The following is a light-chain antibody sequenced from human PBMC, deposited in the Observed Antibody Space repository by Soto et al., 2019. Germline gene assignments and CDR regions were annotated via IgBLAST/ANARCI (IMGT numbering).Light chain of an antibody. V-gene: IGLV2-23*02. CDR1: SRDVGYYNL. Sequence: QSVLTQPASVSGSPGQSITISCTGTSRDVGYYNLVSWFRQHPGNAPKLIIYEVTKRPSGVSDRFSGSKSGNTASLTISGLQPEDEADYYCCSSAGSGALGVFGAGTKVTVL. CDR3: CSSAGSGALGV. J-gene: IGLJ1*01. CDR2: EVT.